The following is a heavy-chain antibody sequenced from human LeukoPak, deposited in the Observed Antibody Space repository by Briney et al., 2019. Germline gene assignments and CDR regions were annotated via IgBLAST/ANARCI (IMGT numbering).Heavy chain of an antibody. Sequence: SETLSLTCTVSGGSISSRSYSWGWIRHPPGKGLEWIGSLYFSGSTYYNPSLKSRVTISGDTSKNQFSLKVTSVTAADAAVYYCARDRGDYGDYSYSLWFDPWGQGTLVTVSS. J-gene: IGHJ5*02. CDR3: ARDRGDYGDYSYSLWFDP. V-gene: IGHV4-39*07. CDR2: LYFSGST. D-gene: IGHD4-17*01. CDR1: GGSISSRSYS.